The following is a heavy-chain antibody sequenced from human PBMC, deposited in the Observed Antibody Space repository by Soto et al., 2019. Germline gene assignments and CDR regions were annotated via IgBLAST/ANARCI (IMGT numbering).Heavy chain of an antibody. CDR3: ARNKCETGDCDY. J-gene: IGHJ4*02. CDR1: GYPFTTYE. V-gene: IGHV1-8*01. CDR2: MNPNSGTT. D-gene: IGHD3-9*01. Sequence: QLQLVQSGAEVRKPGASVKVSCKASGYPFTTYELNWMRPATGQGLEWVGWMNPNSGTTGYAQKFQGRVSLNRDTSMNTAYIEHSSLTYEDTAVYYCARNKCETGDCDYWGQGTLVTVTS.